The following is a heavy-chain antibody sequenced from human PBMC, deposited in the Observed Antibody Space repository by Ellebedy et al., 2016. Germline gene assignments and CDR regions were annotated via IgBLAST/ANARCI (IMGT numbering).Heavy chain of an antibody. V-gene: IGHV2-26*04. CDR1: GFSLNNARMG. J-gene: IGHJ6*04. CDR2: IFSNDEK. CDR3: AWIMVRGPGDV. Sequence: SGPTLVXPTETLTLTCTVSGFSLNNARMGVRWIRQPPGKALEWLAHIFSNDEKSYSTSLKSRLTISEDTSKSQVVLTMTNMDPVDTATYYCAWIMVRGPGDVWGKGTTVTVSS. D-gene: IGHD3-10*01.